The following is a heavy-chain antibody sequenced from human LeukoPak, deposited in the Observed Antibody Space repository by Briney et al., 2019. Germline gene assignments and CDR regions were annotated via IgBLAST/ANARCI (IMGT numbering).Heavy chain of an antibody. D-gene: IGHD5-12*01. J-gene: IGHJ5*02. CDR2: IHYSGST. Sequence: KPSETLSLTCTVSGGSISSGDHYWSWIRQPPGKGLEWIGYIHYSGSTSYNPSLKSRVTTSLDTSKNQFSLKVSSVTAADTAVYYCARVPKWREFDPWGQGTLVTVSS. V-gene: IGHV4-30-4*01. CDR3: ARVPKWREFDP. CDR1: GGSISSGDHY.